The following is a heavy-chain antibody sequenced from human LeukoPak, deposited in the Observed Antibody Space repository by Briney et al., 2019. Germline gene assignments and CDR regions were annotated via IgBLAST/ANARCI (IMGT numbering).Heavy chain of an antibody. CDR1: GGTFSSYT. J-gene: IGHJ3*02. CDR3: ARDRDGYNSDAFDI. D-gene: IGHD5-24*01. Sequence: GASVKVSCKASGGTFSSYTISWVRQASGQGLEWMGRIIPILGIANYAQKFQGRVTITADKSTSTAYMELSSLRSEDTAVYYCARDRDGYNSDAFDIWGQGTMVTVSS. CDR2: IIPILGIA. V-gene: IGHV1-69*04.